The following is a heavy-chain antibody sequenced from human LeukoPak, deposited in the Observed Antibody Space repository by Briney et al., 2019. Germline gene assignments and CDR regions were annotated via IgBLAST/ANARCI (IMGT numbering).Heavy chain of an antibody. V-gene: IGHV3-20*04. J-gene: IGHJ5*02. CDR3: ARDRYYASGSYNWFDP. Sequence: GGSLRLSCAASGFTFDDYGMSWVRQAPGKGLEWVSGINWNGGSTGYADSVKGRFTISRDNAKNSLYLQMNSLRAEDTAVYYCARDRYYASGSYNWFDPWGQGTLVTVSS. CDR1: GFTFDDYG. CDR2: INWNGGST. D-gene: IGHD3-10*01.